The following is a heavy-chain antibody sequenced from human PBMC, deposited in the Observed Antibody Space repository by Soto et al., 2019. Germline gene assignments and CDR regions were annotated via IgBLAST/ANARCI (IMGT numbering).Heavy chain of an antibody. CDR1: GLNVTRYA. CDR2: LSGSGIGK. J-gene: IGHJ4*02. D-gene: IGHD2-2*01. Sequence: PGESLTLSCAASGLNVTRYAMSWLRQAPGKGLEWISVLSGSGIGKEYAVSVKGRFTTYRDNSRDTLYLQMSGLRVEDTAVYYCAKDRYCSDTSCQGFGSWGQGTLVTVSS. V-gene: IGHV3-23*01. CDR3: AKDRYCSDTSCQGFGS.